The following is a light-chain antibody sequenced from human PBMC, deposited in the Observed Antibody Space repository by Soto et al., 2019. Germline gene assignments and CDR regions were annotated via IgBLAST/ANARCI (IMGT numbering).Light chain of an antibody. CDR2: SAS. V-gene: IGKV3-20*01. Sequence: IVLTQSPGTLSLSPGERATLSCRASQSVASRALAWYQQKPGQAPRLLMYSASKRATGIPDRFSGSGSGTDFTLTISRLEPEDFAVYYCQQYVSSPPMYTFGQGTKLEIK. CDR1: QSVASRA. CDR3: QQYVSSPPMYT. J-gene: IGKJ2*01.